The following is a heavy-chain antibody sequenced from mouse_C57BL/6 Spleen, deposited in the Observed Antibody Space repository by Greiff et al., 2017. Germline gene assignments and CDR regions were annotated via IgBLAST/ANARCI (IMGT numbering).Heavy chain of an antibody. Sequence: EVMLVESEGGLVQPGSSMKLSCTASGFTFSDYYMAWVRQVPEKGLEWVANINYDGSSTYYLDSLKSRFIISRDNAKNILYLQMSSLKSEDTATYYCARLYDSHYFDYWGQGTTLTVSS. CDR3: ARLYDSHYFDY. CDR2: INYDGSST. V-gene: IGHV5-16*01. D-gene: IGHD2-3*01. CDR1: GFTFSDYY. J-gene: IGHJ2*01.